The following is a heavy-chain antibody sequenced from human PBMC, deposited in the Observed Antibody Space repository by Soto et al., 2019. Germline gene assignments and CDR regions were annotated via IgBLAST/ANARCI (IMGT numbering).Heavy chain of an antibody. D-gene: IGHD5-12*01. CDR1: GYTFTSYD. Sequence: ASVKVSCKASGYTFTSYDINWVRQATGQGLEWMGWMNPNSGNTGYAQKFQGRVTMTRNTSISTAYMELRILRSEDTAVYYCARGGDQVAAIHRYWCQGTLVTISS. V-gene: IGHV1-8*01. CDR3: ARGGDQVAAIHRY. J-gene: IGHJ4*02. CDR2: MNPNSGNT.